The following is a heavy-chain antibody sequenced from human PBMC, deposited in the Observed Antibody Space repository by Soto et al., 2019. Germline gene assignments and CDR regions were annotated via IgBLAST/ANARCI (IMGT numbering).Heavy chain of an antibody. Sequence: PGGSLRLSCAASGFTFSSYSMNWVRQAPGKGLEWVSSISSSSSYIYYADSVKGRFTISRDNAKNSLYLQMNSLRAGDTAVYYCARDLVIGISGYYGMDVWGQGTTVTVSS. CDR2: ISSSSSYI. CDR3: ARDLVIGISGYYGMDV. CDR1: GFTFSSYS. J-gene: IGHJ6*02. V-gene: IGHV3-21*01. D-gene: IGHD2-8*02.